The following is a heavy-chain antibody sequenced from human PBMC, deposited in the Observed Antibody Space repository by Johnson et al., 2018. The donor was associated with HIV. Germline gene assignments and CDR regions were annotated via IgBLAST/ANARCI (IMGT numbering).Heavy chain of an antibody. CDR3: ARTRHYYEAFDI. V-gene: IGHV3-7*01. CDR2: IKQDGSEK. Sequence: VQLVESGGGVVQPGRSLRLSCAASGFTFSSYAMHWVRQAPGKGLEWVANIKQDGSEKYYVDSVKGRFTISRDNAKNSLYLQMNGLRAEDTAVYYCARTRHYYEAFDIWGQGTMVTVSS. CDR1: GFTFSSYA. D-gene: IGHD3-10*01. J-gene: IGHJ3*02.